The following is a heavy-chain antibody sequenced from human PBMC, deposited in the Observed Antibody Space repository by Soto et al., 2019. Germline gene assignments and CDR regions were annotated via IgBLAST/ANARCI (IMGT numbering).Heavy chain of an antibody. CDR3: ARVLETEVIFDP. Sequence: ASVKVSCKASGYTFTSYAMHWVRQAPGQRLEWMGWINAGSGNTKYSQKFQGRVTITRDTSASTAYMELSSLRSEDTAVYYCARVLETEVIFDPWGQGTLVTVSS. V-gene: IGHV1-3*01. D-gene: IGHD1-1*01. J-gene: IGHJ5*02. CDR2: INAGSGNT. CDR1: GYTFTSYA.